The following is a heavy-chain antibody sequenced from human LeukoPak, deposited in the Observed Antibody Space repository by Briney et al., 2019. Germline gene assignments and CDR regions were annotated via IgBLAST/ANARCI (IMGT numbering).Heavy chain of an antibody. Sequence: GASVKVSCKASGYTFTSYGISWVRQAPGQGLEWMGWISAYNGNTNYAQKLQGRVTMTTDTSTSTAYMELRSLRSDDTAVYYCARAPYSGYDGWDDAFDIWGQGTMVTVSS. D-gene: IGHD5-12*01. CDR3: ARAPYSGYDGWDDAFDI. J-gene: IGHJ3*02. V-gene: IGHV1-18*01. CDR1: GYTFTSYG. CDR2: ISAYNGNT.